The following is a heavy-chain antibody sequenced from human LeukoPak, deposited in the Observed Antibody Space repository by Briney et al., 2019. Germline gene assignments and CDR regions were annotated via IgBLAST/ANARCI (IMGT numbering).Heavy chain of an antibody. CDR3: ARIQSGGYSYGYAIFN. D-gene: IGHD5-18*01. CDR1: GGSISSYY. CDR2: IYTSGST. Sequence: SETLSLTCTVSGGSISSYYWSWIRQPAGKGLEWIGRIYTSGSTNYNPSLKSRVTMSVDTSKNQFSLKLSSVTAADTAVYYCARIQSGGYSYGYAIFNWGQGTLVTVSS. V-gene: IGHV4-4*07. J-gene: IGHJ4*02.